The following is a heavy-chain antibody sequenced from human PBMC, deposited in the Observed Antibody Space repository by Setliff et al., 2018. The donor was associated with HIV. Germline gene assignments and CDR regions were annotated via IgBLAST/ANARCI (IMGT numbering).Heavy chain of an antibody. Sequence: GESLTISCAASGFTFSSYAMHWVRQAPGKGLEWVAVISYDGSNKYYADSVKGRLTISRDNSKNTLYLQMNSLRAEDTAVYCCARSKGHLYYDDDTGYVLRAFDIWGQGTMVTVSS. CDR3: ARSKGHLYYDDDTGYVLRAFDI. J-gene: IGHJ3*02. D-gene: IGHD3-22*01. V-gene: IGHV3-30*04. CDR2: ISYDGSNK. CDR1: GFTFSSYA.